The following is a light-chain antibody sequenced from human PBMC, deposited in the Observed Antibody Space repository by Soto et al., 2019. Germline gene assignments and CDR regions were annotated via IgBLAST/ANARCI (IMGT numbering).Light chain of an antibody. Sequence: EIVLTQSPATLSLYPGERATLSCRASQSVGTYLVWYQQKPGQAPRLLIHGASDRATGIPARFSGSGSGTDFTLAISSLEPEDFAVYYCQQRSSWPPLFGQGTRLEIK. V-gene: IGKV3-11*01. CDR1: QSVGTY. J-gene: IGKJ5*01. CDR3: QQRSSWPPL. CDR2: GAS.